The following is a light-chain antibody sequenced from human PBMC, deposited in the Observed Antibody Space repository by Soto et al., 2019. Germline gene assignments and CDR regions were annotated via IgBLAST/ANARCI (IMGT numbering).Light chain of an antibody. Sequence: QPVLTQPPSASGTPGQRVTIACAGTFSNLGSNFVFWYQQLPGAAPKLLISRNDQRPSGGPDRFSGSKSGTSASLAISGLRSEDEADYHCAAWDDSLSGVVFGGGTKVTVL. J-gene: IGLJ2*01. CDR3: AAWDDSLSGVV. CDR1: FSNLGSNF. CDR2: RND. V-gene: IGLV1-47*01.